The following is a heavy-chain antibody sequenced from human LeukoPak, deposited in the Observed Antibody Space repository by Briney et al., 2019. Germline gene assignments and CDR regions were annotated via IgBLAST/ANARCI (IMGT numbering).Heavy chain of an antibody. D-gene: IGHD6-19*01. J-gene: IGHJ4*02. Sequence: SVKVFCKASGFTFTSSAMQWVRQARGQRLEWIGWIVVGSGNTNYAQKFQERVTITRDMSTSTAYMELSSLRSEDTAIYYCAAPSYSSGEYYFDYWGQGTLVTVSS. CDR2: IVVGSGNT. CDR3: AAPSYSSGEYYFDY. V-gene: IGHV1-58*02. CDR1: GFTFTSSA.